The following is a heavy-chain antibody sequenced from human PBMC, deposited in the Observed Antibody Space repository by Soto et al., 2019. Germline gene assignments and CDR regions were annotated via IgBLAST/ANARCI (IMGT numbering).Heavy chain of an antibody. CDR2: ISAYNGNT. D-gene: IGHD3-9*01. Sequence: ASVKVSCKASGYTFTSYGISWVRQAPGQGLEWMGWISAYNGNTNYAQKLQGRVTMTTDTSTSTAYMELRSLRVEDTAVYYCAKLRYFDWSSYNWFEYWGQGTPVTVSS. J-gene: IGHJ5*01. V-gene: IGHV1-18*01. CDR3: AKLRYFDWSSYNWFEY. CDR1: GYTFTSYG.